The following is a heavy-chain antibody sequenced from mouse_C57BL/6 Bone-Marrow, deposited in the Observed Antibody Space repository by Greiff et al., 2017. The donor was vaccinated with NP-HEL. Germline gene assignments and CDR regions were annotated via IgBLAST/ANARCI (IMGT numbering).Heavy chain of an antibody. CDR2: IYPGGGYT. CDR1: GYTFTNYW. J-gene: IGHJ4*01. V-gene: IGHV1-63*01. Sequence: VQLQQSGAELVRPGTSVKMSCKASGYTFTNYWIGWAKQRPGHGLEWIGDIYPGGGYTKYNEKFKGKATLTADKSSSTAYMQFSSLTSEDSAIYYCARGVAMDYWGQGTSVTVSS. CDR3: ARGVAMDY.